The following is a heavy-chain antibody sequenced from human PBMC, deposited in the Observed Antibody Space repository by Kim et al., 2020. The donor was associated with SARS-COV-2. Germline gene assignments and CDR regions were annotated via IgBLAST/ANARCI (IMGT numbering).Heavy chain of an antibody. Sequence: GGSLRLSCAASGFSFESYWMHWVRQAPGKGLEWVSRIHADGRIASYADSVKGRFTISRDNAKNTLFLQMESLRDEDTAVYYCARDSPLMYYYGSGFDYWGQGTLVIVSS. J-gene: IGHJ4*02. CDR1: GFSFESYW. CDR2: IHADGRIA. D-gene: IGHD3-10*01. CDR3: ARDSPLMYYYGSGFDY. V-gene: IGHV3-74*01.